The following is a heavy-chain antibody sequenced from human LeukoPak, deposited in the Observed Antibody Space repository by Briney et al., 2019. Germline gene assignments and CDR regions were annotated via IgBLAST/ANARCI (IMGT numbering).Heavy chain of an antibody. V-gene: IGHV3-23*01. J-gene: IGHJ4*02. Sequence: GGSLRLSCAASGFTFSSYAMGWVRQAPGKGLEWVSAISGSGGSTYYADSVKGRFTISRDNSKNTLYLQMNSLRAEDTAVYYCARSGRITMIVVVRLIDYWGQGTLVTVSS. CDR3: ARSGRITMIVVVRLIDY. CDR2: ISGSGGST. CDR1: GFTFSSYA. D-gene: IGHD3-22*01.